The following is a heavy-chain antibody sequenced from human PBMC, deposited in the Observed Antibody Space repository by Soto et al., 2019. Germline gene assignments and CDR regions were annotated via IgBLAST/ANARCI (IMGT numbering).Heavy chain of an antibody. Sequence: VALVKVSCKASGYTFTSYAMHWVRQAPGQRLERMGWINAGNGNTKYSQKFQGRVTITRDTSASTAYMELSSLRSEDTAVYYCARATAMVRDAFDILGQGTMVTVSS. V-gene: IGHV1-3*01. CDR3: ARATAMVRDAFDI. D-gene: IGHD5-18*01. CDR2: INAGNGNT. CDR1: GYTFTSYA. J-gene: IGHJ3*02.